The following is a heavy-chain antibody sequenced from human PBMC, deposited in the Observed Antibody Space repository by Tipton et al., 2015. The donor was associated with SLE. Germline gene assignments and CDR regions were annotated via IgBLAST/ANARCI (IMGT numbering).Heavy chain of an antibody. Sequence: TLSLTCTVSGGSINSDTYYWNWIRKPAGKGLEWIGYIYYTGSTNYNPSFESRVTMSVDPSKNQFSLKLGSVTAADTAVYYCARDYGGTSGWYFDHWGRGTLVTVSS. CDR1: GGSINSDTYY. CDR3: ARDYGGTSGWYFDH. V-gene: IGHV4-61*10. J-gene: IGHJ2*01. D-gene: IGHD4-23*01. CDR2: IYYTGST.